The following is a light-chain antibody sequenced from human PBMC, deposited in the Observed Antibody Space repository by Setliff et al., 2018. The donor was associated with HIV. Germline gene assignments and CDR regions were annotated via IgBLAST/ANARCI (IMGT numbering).Light chain of an antibody. J-gene: IGLJ1*01. CDR1: TSNIGSNT. CDR3: STWDDNLNAKV. V-gene: IGLV1-44*01. Sequence: QSALTQPPSASGTPGQRVTISCSGSTSNIGSNTVTWYQQLPGTAPQLLIYVNDHRPSGVPHRFSGSKSGTTASLAISGLQSEDEADYYCSTWDDNLNAKVFGSGTRSPS. CDR2: VND.